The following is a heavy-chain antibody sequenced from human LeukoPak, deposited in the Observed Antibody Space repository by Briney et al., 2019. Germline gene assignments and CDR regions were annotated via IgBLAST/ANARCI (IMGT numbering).Heavy chain of an antibody. CDR3: ARPYSSLPNGFAI. CDR1: GFTLSTSR. J-gene: IGHJ3*02. D-gene: IGHD2-21*01. Sequence: PGGSLRPSCAASGFTLSTSRMPWVRQGSGRGLVWVSRINSDGSDTDYADSVKGRFTISRDNAKNTVYLQMNSLRAEDTALYYCARPYSSLPNGFAIWGQGTMVTVAS. CDR2: INSDGSDT. V-gene: IGHV3-74*01.